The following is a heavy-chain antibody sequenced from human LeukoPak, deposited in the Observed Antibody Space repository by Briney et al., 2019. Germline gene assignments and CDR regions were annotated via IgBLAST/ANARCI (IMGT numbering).Heavy chain of an antibody. CDR3: ARGLSGSYHYFDC. D-gene: IGHD1-26*01. Sequence: QAGGSLRLSCAASGFTVSSNYVSWVRQAPGKGLEWVSVIYSGDTPYYADSVKGRFTISRDNSKNTLYLQMNSLRAGDTAVYYCARGLSGSYHYFDCWGQGTLVTVSS. J-gene: IGHJ4*02. CDR2: IYSGDTP. V-gene: IGHV3-66*01. CDR1: GFTVSSNY.